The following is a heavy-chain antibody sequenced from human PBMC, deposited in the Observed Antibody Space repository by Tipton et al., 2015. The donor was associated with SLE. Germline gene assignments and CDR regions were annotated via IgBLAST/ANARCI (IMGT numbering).Heavy chain of an antibody. CDR2: MHYSGTT. Sequence: GLVKPSETLSLTCSVSGDSISSSGHLWGWIRQPPGKGLEWIGNMHYSGTTDYNPSLTSRVTISVDTSKNKFSLQLVFVTAADTAVYYCARRIPYGIPFDHWGQGILVTISS. V-gene: IGHV4-39*01. D-gene: IGHD4-17*01. CDR3: ARRIPYGIPFDH. CDR1: GDSISSSGHL. J-gene: IGHJ4*02.